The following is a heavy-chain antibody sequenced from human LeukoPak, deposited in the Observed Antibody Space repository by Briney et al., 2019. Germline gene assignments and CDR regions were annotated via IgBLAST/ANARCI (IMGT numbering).Heavy chain of an antibody. J-gene: IGHJ4*02. V-gene: IGHV3-66*02. CDR3: ASDLPPVEGTGYHEEGYDY. Sequence: PGGSLRLSCAASGFTVSTKFMSWVRQAPGQGLEWVSVIYTDSSTYYVDSVKGRFTISRDNSKNTLYLQMINLRAEDTAVYYCASDLPPVEGTGYHEEGYDYWGQGTLVTVSS. D-gene: IGHD2-8*02. CDR1: GFTVSTKF. CDR2: IYTDSST.